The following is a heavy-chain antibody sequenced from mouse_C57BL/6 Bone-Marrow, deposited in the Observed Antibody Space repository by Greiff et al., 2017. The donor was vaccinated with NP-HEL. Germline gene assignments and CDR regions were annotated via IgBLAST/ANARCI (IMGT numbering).Heavy chain of an antibody. CDR2: IYPGNSDT. CDR1: GYTFTSYW. CDR3: TRSGATVVATPFDY. V-gene: IGHV1-5*01. Sequence: EVQLQQSGTVLARPGASVKMSCKTSGYTFTSYWMHWVKQRPGQGLEWIGAIYPGNSDTSYNQKFKGKAKLTAVTSASTAYMELSSLTNEDSAVYYGTRSGATVVATPFDYWGQGTTLTVSS. D-gene: IGHD1-1*01. J-gene: IGHJ2*01.